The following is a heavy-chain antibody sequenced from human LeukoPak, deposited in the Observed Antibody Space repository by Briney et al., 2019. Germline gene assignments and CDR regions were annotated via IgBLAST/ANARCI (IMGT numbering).Heavy chain of an antibody. CDR1: GFTFSSYG. CDR2: IWYGGSNK. J-gene: IGHJ4*02. Sequence: GGSLRLSCAASGFTFSSYGMHWVRQAPGKGLEWVAVIWYGGSNKYYADSVKGRFTISRDNSKNTLYLQMNSLRAEDTAVYYCAKDYAYSSGWSYFDYWGQGTLVTVSS. D-gene: IGHD6-19*01. V-gene: IGHV3-30*02. CDR3: AKDYAYSSGWSYFDY.